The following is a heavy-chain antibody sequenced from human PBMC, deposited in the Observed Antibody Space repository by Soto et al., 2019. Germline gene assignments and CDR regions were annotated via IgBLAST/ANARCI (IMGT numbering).Heavy chain of an antibody. Sequence: EVQLVESGGGLIQPGGSLRLSCAASGFTVSSNYMSWVRQAPGKGLEWVSVIYSGGSTYYADSVKGRFTISRDNSKDTLYLHMISVGACDTAVYYCASGRTCHYFDPFDSWGQGALVTVSS. CDR2: IYSGGST. V-gene: IGHV3-53*01. CDR3: ASGRTCHYFDPFDS. J-gene: IGHJ4*02. CDR1: GFTVSSNY. D-gene: IGHD3-9*01.